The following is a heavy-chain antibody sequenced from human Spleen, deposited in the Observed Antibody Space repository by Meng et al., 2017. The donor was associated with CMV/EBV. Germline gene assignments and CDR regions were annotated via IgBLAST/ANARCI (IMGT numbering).Heavy chain of an antibody. D-gene: IGHD3-3*01. J-gene: IGHJ4*02. CDR3: ARAAFGGLRYYDFWSGYD. CDR2: ISSSSSTI. CDR1: GFTFSSYS. Sequence: GGSLRLSCAASGFTFSSYSMNWVRQAPGKGLEWVSYISSSSSTIYYADSVKGRFTISRDNAKNSLYLQMNSLRAEDTAVYYCARAAFGGLRYYDFWSGYDWGQGTLFPLSS. V-gene: IGHV3-48*04.